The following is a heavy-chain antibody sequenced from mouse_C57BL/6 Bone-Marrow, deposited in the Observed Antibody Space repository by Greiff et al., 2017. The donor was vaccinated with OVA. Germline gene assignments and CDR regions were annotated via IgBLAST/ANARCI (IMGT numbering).Heavy chain of an antibody. D-gene: IGHD2-3*01. Sequence: DVHLVESGGGLVKPGGSLKLSCAASGFTFSDYGMHWVRQAPEKGLEWVAYISSGSSTIYYADTVKGRFTISRDNAKNTLFLQMTSLRSEDTAMYYCARPGDGYYAFAYWGQGTLVTVSA. V-gene: IGHV5-17*01. J-gene: IGHJ3*01. CDR3: ARPGDGYYAFAY. CDR1: GFTFSDYG. CDR2: ISSGSSTI.